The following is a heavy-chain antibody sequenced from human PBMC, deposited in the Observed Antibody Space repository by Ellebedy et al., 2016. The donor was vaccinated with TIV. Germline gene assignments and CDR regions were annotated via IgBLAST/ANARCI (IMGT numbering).Heavy chain of an antibody. D-gene: IGHD3/OR15-3a*01. V-gene: IGHV3-7*03. CDR2: IKQDGSEK. Sequence: GESLKISCAASGFTFSSYWMSWVRQAPGKGLEWVANIKQDGSEKYYVDSVKGRFNISRDSAKSSLYLQMNSLRAEDTAVYNCARWGDWDAYFVYWGQGTLVTVSS. J-gene: IGHJ4*02. CDR1: GFTFSSYW. CDR3: ARWGDWDAYFVY.